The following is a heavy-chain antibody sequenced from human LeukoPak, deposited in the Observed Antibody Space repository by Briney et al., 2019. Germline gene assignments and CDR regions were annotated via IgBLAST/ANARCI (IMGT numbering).Heavy chain of an antibody. D-gene: IGHD3-10*01. CDR1: GYTFTSYG. CDR3: ARDYGSGSYSETFDY. CDR2: ISAYNGNT. Sequence: ASVKVSCKASGYTFTSYGISWVRQAPGQGLEWMGWISAYNGNTNYAQKLQGRVTMTTDTSTSTAYMELRSLRSDDTAVYYCARDYGSGSYSETFDYWGQGTLVTVSS. V-gene: IGHV1-18*01. J-gene: IGHJ4*02.